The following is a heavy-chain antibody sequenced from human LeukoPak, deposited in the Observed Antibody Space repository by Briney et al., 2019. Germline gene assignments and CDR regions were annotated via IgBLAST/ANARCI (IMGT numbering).Heavy chain of an antibody. CDR3: ARSDQLPSYFDS. D-gene: IGHD2-2*01. Sequence: EESLKISCKGFGFTFITYWIGWVRQMPGKGLELMGLIYPGDSDTRYSPSFQGQFTISADKSISTAYLQWSSLKASDTAMYYCARSDQLPSYFDSWGQGSLVTVSS. J-gene: IGHJ4*02. CDR1: GFTFITYW. CDR2: IYPGDSDT. V-gene: IGHV5-51*01.